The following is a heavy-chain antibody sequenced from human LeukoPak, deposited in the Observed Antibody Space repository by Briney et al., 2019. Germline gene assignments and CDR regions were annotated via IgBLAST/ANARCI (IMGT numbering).Heavy chain of an antibody. Sequence: GGSLRLSCAASGFTFSSYDMHWVRQAPGKGLEWVAVISYDGSNKYYADSVKGRFTISRDNSKNTLYLQMNSLRAEDTAVYYCAKDRFGCVDYWGQGTLVTVSS. D-gene: IGHD3-16*01. CDR1: GFTFSSYD. CDR2: ISYDGSNK. V-gene: IGHV3-30*18. J-gene: IGHJ4*02. CDR3: AKDRFGCVDY.